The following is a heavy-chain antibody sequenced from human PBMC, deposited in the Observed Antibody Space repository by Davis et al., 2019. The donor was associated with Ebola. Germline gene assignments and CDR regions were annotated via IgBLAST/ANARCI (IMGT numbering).Heavy chain of an antibody. CDR1: GGSISSSSYY. V-gene: IGHV4-39*01. J-gene: IGHJ4*02. CDR2: IYYSGTT. Sequence: SETLSLTCTVSGGSISSSSYYWGWIRQPPGKGLEWIGSIYYSGTTNYNPSLKSRVTISVDTSKNQFSLKLSSVTAADTAVYYCARAEGSGWYHKFWGQGILVTVSS. D-gene: IGHD6-19*01. CDR3: ARAEGSGWYHKF.